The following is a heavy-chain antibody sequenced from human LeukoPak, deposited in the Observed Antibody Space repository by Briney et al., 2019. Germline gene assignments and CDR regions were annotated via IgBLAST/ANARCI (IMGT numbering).Heavy chain of an antibody. CDR2: ISSSSSYI. CDR3: AKATGYLL. J-gene: IGHJ4*02. D-gene: IGHD1-14*01. V-gene: IGHV3-21*04. CDR1: GFTFDDYG. Sequence: GGSLRLSCAASGFTFDDYGMSWVRQAPGKGLEWVSSISSSSSYIYYADSVKGRFTISRDNAKNSLYLQMNSLRAEDTAVYYCAKATGYLLWGQGTLVTVSS.